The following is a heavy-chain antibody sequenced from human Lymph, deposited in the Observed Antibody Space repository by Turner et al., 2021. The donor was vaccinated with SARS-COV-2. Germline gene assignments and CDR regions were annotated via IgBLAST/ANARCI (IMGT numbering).Heavy chain of an antibody. D-gene: IGHD5-18*01. J-gene: IGHJ4*02. Sequence: QVTLRESGPAPVKPTQTLTLTCTFSGVSLSTSGMCVSWIRQPPGKALEWLARVEWVDDKYYSTTLKTRLTISKDTSKNQVVLTMTNMNPVDTATYYCARIRSGYSYGYRSTYCFDYWGQGTLVTVSS. V-gene: IGHV2-70*15. CDR1: GVSLSTSGMC. CDR3: ARIRSGYSYGYRSTYCFDY. CDR2: VEWVDDK.